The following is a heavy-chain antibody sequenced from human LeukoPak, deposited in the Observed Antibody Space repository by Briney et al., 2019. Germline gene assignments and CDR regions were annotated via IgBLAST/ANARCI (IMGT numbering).Heavy chain of an antibody. CDR3: ARLLLRFGEFSFDF. D-gene: IGHD3-10*01. J-gene: IGHJ4*02. Sequence: SETLSLTCTVSGGSISSYYWSWIRQPPGKGLEWIGYIYYSGSTYYNSSLKSRVSISVDTSKSQFSLKLNSVTAADTAVYYCARLLLRFGEFSFDFWGQGTLVTVSS. V-gene: IGHV4-59*12. CDR1: GGSISSYY. CDR2: IYYSGST.